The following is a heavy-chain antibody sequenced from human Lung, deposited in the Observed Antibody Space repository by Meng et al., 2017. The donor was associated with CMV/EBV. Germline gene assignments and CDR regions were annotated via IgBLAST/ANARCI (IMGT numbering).Heavy chain of an antibody. D-gene: IGHD2-8*02. Sequence: SCAASGFTVSNSYMSWVRQAPGKGLEQVSVIYSGDNTFYADSVKGRFSISRDSSKNTLYLQMNGLRAEDTAVYYCARGWGMRVSWRPVGWFDPWXQGTXVTVSS. CDR2: IYSGDNT. CDR1: GFTVSNSY. CDR3: ARGWGMRVSWRPVGWFDP. V-gene: IGHV3-53*01. J-gene: IGHJ5*02.